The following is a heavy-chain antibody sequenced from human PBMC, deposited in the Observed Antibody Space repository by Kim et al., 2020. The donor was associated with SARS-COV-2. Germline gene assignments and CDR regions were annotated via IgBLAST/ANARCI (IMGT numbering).Heavy chain of an antibody. D-gene: IGHD3-22*01. Sequence: GGSLRLSCAASGFTFNSYVMSWVRQAPGKGLEWVSAISGSGGSTYYADSVKGRFTISRDNSKNTLYLQMNSLRAEDTAVYYCARRYYYDSSGPFDYWGQGTLVTVSS. CDR1: GFTFNSYV. V-gene: IGHV3-23*01. CDR2: ISGSGGST. J-gene: IGHJ4*02. CDR3: ARRYYYDSSGPFDY.